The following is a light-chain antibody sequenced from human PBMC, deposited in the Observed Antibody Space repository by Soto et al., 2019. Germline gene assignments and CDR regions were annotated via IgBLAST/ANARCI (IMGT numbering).Light chain of an antibody. CDR2: GAS. V-gene: IGKV3-20*01. CDR3: QHYGTSPWT. Sequence: PGERATLSCRASQSVSSNSLAWFQQKPGQAPRLLIFGASSRATGIPDRFSGSGSGTDFTLTISRLEPEDFAVYYCQHYGTSPWTFGQGTKVKIK. CDR1: QSVSSNS. J-gene: IGKJ1*01.